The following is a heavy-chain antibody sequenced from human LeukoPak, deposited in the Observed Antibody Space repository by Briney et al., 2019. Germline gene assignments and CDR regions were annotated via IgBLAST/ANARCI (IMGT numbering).Heavy chain of an antibody. J-gene: IGHJ3*02. CDR3: ARGRFCSADICSGGDAFDI. CDR1: GGSISSYY. V-gene: IGHV4-4*07. CDR2: IYSRGRT. D-gene: IGHD3-3*01. Sequence: SETLSLTCTVSGGSISSYYWSWIRQPAGKGLEWIVRIYSRGRTNYSPSLKSRVTMSLDTSKNQFSLKLSSLTAADTALYYCARGRFCSADICSGGDAFDIWGQGTMVSVSS.